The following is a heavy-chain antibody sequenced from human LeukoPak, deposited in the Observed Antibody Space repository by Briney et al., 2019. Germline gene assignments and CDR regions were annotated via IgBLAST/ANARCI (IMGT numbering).Heavy chain of an antibody. J-gene: IGHJ4*02. CDR2: IYPGDSDT. CDR1: GYSFTDYW. V-gene: IGHV5-51*01. Sequence: GESLKISCKGSGYSFTDYWIGWVRQMPGKGLEWMGIIYPGDSDTRYSPSFQGQVTISADKSISTAYLQWSSLKASDTAMYYCARSVNSLRWSFDYWGQGTLVTVSS. CDR3: ARSVNSLRWSFDY. D-gene: IGHD4-23*01.